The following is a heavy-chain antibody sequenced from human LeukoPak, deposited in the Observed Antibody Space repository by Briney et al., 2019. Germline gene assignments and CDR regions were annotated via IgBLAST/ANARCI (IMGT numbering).Heavy chain of an antibody. CDR2: IYSGGST. CDR3: ARGWYSSGWYEYYFDY. CDR1: GFAVSSNY. J-gene: IGHJ4*02. V-gene: IGHV3-53*01. Sequence: PGGSLRLSCAASGFAVSSNYMSWVRQAPGKGLEWVSVIYSGGSTYYADSVKGRCTISRDNSKNTLYLQINSLRAEDTAVYYCARGWYSSGWYEYYFDYWGQGTLVTVSS. D-gene: IGHD6-19*01.